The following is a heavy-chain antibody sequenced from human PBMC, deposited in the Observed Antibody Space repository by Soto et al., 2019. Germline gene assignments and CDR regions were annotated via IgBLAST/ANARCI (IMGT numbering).Heavy chain of an antibody. CDR2: INSDGSST. D-gene: IGHD3-3*01. CDR1: GFPFSSYW. J-gene: IGHJ4*02. Sequence: GGSLRLSCAASGFPFSSYWMHWVRQAPGKGLVRVSRINSDGSSTSYADSVKGRFTFSRDNAKNTLYLQMDSLRAEDTAVYYCARDQFIKGSGYLSFDYWGQGTPVTVSS. V-gene: IGHV3-74*01. CDR3: ARDQFIKGSGYLSFDY.